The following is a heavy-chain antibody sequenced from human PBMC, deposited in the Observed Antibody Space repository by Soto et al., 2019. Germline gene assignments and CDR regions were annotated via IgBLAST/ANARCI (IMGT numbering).Heavy chain of an antibody. CDR1: GGSISSYY. Sequence: SETLSLTCTASGGSISSYYWSWIRQPPGKGLEWIGYIYYSGSTIYNPSLKSRVTISVDTSKNQFSLKLSSVTAADTAVYYCARLLWSRGDWFDPWGQGTLVTVSS. J-gene: IGHJ5*02. CDR2: IYYSGST. CDR3: ARLLWSRGDWFDP. D-gene: IGHD3-10*01. V-gene: IGHV4-59*08.